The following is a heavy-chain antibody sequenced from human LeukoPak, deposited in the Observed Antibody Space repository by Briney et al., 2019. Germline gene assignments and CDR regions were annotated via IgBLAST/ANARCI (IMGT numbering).Heavy chain of an antibody. J-gene: IGHJ2*01. CDR2: FNPNSGGT. Sequence: GASVKVSCKASEYTFTGYYLHWVRQAPRQGLEWMGRFNPNSGGTEYEQKFQGRVTMTRDTSISTAYMELSSLRSDDTAVYYCARDRTYYYFDLWGRGTLVTVSS. D-gene: IGHD3-10*01. CDR3: ARDRTYYYFDL. V-gene: IGHV1-2*06. CDR1: EYTFTGYY.